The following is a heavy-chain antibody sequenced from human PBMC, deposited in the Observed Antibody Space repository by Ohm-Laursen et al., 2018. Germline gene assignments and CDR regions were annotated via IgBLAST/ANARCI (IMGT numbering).Heavy chain of an antibody. Sequence: GSLRLSCTASGFTFSNYAMTWVRQAPGKGLEWVSTISGSGANTYYADSVKGRFTISRDSSKNTLYLQMNSLRAEDTAVYYCAKDQRNSYDSSGRNPNYDYWGQGTLVTVSS. D-gene: IGHD3-22*01. CDR3: AKDQRNSYDSSGRNPNYDY. V-gene: IGHV3-23*01. CDR1: GFTFSNYA. CDR2: ISGSGANT. J-gene: IGHJ4*02.